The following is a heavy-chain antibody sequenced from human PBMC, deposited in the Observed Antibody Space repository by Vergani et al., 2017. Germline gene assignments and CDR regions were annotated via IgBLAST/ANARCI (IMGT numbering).Heavy chain of an antibody. Sequence: EVQLVESGGVVVQPGGSLRLSCAASGFTFDEYDMSWVRQAPGKGLEWVSSINWNGGNTGYADSVKGRFTISRDNAKNSLYLQMNSLRAEDTALYYCARARPLIVGTTPYYFDYWGQGALVTVSS. J-gene: IGHJ4*02. V-gene: IGHV3-20*04. CDR3: ARARPLIVGTTPYYFDY. CDR2: INWNGGNT. CDR1: GFTFDEYD. D-gene: IGHD1-26*01.